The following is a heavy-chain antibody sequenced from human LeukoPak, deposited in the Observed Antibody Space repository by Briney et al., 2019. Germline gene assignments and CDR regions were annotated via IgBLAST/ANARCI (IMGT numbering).Heavy chain of an antibody. CDR1: GFTFSSYA. D-gene: IGHD2-15*01. V-gene: IGHV3-30-3*01. Sequence: WGSLRLSCAASGFTFSSYAMHWVRQAPGKGLEWVAVISYDGSNKYYADSVKGRFTISRDNSKNTLYLQMNSLRAEDTAVYYCARDGHLGYCSGGSCYWGYFDYWGQGTLVTVSS. J-gene: IGHJ4*02. CDR3: ARDGHLGYCSGGSCYWGYFDY. CDR2: ISYDGSNK.